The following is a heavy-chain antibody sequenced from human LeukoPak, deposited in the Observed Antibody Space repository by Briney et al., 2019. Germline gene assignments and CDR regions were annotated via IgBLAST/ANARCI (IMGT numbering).Heavy chain of an antibody. D-gene: IGHD3-16*01. J-gene: IGHJ4*02. V-gene: IGHV1-2*02. CDR3: AREGDGDFLDY. CDR1: GYTFTGHY. CDR2: IHPNSGGA. Sequence: ASVKVSCTASGYTFTGHYMHWVRQAPGQGLEWMGWIHPNSGGANHAQKFQGRVTMTRDTSISTAYMELSRLRSDDTAVYYCAREGDGDFLDYWGQGTLVTVSS.